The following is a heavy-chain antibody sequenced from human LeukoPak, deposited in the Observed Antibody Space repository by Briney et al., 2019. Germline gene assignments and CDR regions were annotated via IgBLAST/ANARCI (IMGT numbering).Heavy chain of an antibody. Sequence: ASVKVSCKASGYTFTSYGISWVRQAPGQGLEWMGWISAYNGDTKYAQKLPGRVTMTTDTSTSTAYMELRSLTSDDTAVYYCARDGMGATTGDYWGQGTLVTASS. CDR1: GYTFTSYG. D-gene: IGHD1-26*01. CDR3: ARDGMGATTGDY. CDR2: ISAYNGDT. J-gene: IGHJ4*02. V-gene: IGHV1-18*01.